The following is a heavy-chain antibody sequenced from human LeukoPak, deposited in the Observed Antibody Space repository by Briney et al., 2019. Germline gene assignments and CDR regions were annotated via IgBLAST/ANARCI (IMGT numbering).Heavy chain of an antibody. V-gene: IGHV5-51*01. CDR1: GSISSSYW. D-gene: IGHD6-13*01. CDR2: IYAGDYGGDSDT. Sequence: AGAPLLISTECAGSISSSYWIGCRRQLPGKGLEWMGIIYAGDYGGDSDTRYSPSFQGQVTISADKSINTAYLQWSSLKASDTAMYYCARGHSSTWTYFFDYWGQGTLVTVSS. CDR3: ARGHSSTWTYFFDY. J-gene: IGHJ4*02.